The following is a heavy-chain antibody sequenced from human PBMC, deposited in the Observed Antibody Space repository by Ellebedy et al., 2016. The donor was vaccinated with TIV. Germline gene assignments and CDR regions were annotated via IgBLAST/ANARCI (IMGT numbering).Heavy chain of an antibody. D-gene: IGHD3-10*01. CDR3: ARGVVRGVLTLDY. Sequence: SETLSLTXTVSGGSVSSGSYYWSWIRQPPGKGLEWIGYIYYSGSTNYNPSLKSRVTISVDTSKNQFSLKLSSVTAADTAVYYCARGVVRGVLTLDYWGQGTLVTVSS. CDR1: GGSVSSGSYY. V-gene: IGHV4-61*01. J-gene: IGHJ4*02. CDR2: IYYSGST.